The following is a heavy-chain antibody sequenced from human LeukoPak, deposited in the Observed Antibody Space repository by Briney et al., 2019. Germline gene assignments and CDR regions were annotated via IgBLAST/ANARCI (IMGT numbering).Heavy chain of an antibody. V-gene: IGHV1-2*02. Sequence: GASVKVSCKASGYTFTSYYMHWVRQAPGQGLEWMGWINPNSGGTNYAQKFQGRVTMTRDTSISTAYMELGRLRSDDTAVYYCAKGLGVSSGRVYYFDYWGQGTLVTVSS. CDR1: GYTFTSYY. CDR3: AKGLGVSSGRVYYFDY. D-gene: IGHD6-19*01. CDR2: INPNSGGT. J-gene: IGHJ4*02.